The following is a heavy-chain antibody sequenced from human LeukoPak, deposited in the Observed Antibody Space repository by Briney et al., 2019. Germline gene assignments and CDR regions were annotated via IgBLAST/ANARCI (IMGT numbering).Heavy chain of an antibody. V-gene: IGHV5-51*01. CDR3: ARSRDDTDWFDP. CDR1: GYRFTSYW. J-gene: IGHJ5*02. D-gene: IGHD3-9*01. Sequence: GASLQISCKGSGYRFTSYWIGWVRRMPGKGLEWMGIIYPGDSDTRYSPSFQGQVTISADRSISTAYLQWSSLKASDTAMYYCARSRDDTDWFDPWGQGTQVTVSS. CDR2: IYPGDSDT.